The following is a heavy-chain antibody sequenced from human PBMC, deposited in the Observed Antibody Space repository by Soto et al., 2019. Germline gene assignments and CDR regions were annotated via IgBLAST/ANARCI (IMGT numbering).Heavy chain of an antibody. D-gene: IGHD6-19*01. V-gene: IGHV3-48*04. J-gene: IGHJ4*02. CDR3: ARDPPGSQNYSDS. Sequence: GSLRLSCAASGCTFRSDSMNWVRQAPGKGLEWISYISTSSSTISYTDSVKGRFTISRDNAKNTLYLQMNSLRAEDTAVYFCARDPPGSQNYSDSWGQGHMVTV. CDR1: GCTFRSDS. CDR2: ISTSSSTI.